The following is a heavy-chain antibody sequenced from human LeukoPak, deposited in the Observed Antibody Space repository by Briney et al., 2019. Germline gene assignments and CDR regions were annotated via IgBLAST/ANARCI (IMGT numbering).Heavy chain of an antibody. CDR2: IYHSGGT. J-gene: IGHJ3*01. CDR1: GGSISSSNW. CDR3: ARDRAGLGLLDF. Sequence: SETLSLTCAVSGGSISSSNWWSWVRQPPGKGLEWTEEIYHSGGTNYNPSLKSRVTISVDTSTNQFSLKLNSVTAADTAMYYCARDRAGLGLLDFWGPGTMVTVSS. V-gene: IGHV4-4*02. D-gene: IGHD1-26*01.